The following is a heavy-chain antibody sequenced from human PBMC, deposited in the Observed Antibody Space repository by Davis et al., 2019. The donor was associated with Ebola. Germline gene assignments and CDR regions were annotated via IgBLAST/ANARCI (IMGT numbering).Heavy chain of an antibody. Sequence: GESLKISCAASGFIFSSYAMSWVRQAPGKGLEWVSSISVRSITYHADSVNGRFTISRDNSKNTLYLQMNSLRAEDTAVYYCAKVHPPTTVTTGWFDPWGQGTLVTVSS. CDR3: AKVHPPTTVTTGWFDP. CDR1: GFIFSSYA. D-gene: IGHD4-17*01. V-gene: IGHV3-23*01. CDR2: ISVRSIT. J-gene: IGHJ5*02.